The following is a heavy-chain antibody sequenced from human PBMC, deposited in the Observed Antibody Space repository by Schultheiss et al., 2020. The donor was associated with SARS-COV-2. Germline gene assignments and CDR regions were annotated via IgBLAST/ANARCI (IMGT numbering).Heavy chain of an antibody. V-gene: IGHV3-9*01. CDR1: GFTFDDYA. Sequence: GGSLRLSCAASGFTFDDYAMHWVRQAPGKGLEWVSGISWNSGSISYADSVKGRFTISRDNAKNSLYLQMNSLRAEDTALYYCAKDRRATGYYYYGMDVWGQGTTVTVSS. CDR2: ISWNSGSI. D-gene: IGHD5-24*01. CDR3: AKDRRATGYYYYGMDV. J-gene: IGHJ6*02.